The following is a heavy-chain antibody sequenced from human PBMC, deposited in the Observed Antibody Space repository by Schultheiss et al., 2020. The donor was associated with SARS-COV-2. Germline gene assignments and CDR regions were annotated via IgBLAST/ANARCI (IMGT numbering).Heavy chain of an antibody. CDR2: ISAYNGNT. J-gene: IGHJ6*03. Sequence: SVKVSCKASGYTFTSYGISWVRQAPGQGLEWMGWISAYNGNTNYAQKFQGRVTITRDTSASTAYMELSSLRSEDTAVYYCARDVLAEVCSSTSCQYYYYMDVWGKGTTVTVSS. D-gene: IGHD2-2*01. CDR3: ARDVLAEVCSSTSCQYYYYMDV. CDR1: GYTFTSYG. V-gene: IGHV1-18*01.